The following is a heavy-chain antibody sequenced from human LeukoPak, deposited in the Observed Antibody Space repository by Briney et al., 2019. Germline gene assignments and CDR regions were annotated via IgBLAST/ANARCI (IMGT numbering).Heavy chain of an antibody. CDR3: ARVMAAASYYFDY. CDR2: IYYSGST. Sequence: PETLSLTCTVSGGSISSYYWSWIRQPPGKGLEWIGYIYYSGSTNYNPSLKSRVTISVDTSKNQFSLKLSSVTAADTAVYYCARVMAAASYYFDYWGQGTLVTVSS. CDR1: GGSISSYY. D-gene: IGHD2-15*01. J-gene: IGHJ4*02. V-gene: IGHV4-59*01.